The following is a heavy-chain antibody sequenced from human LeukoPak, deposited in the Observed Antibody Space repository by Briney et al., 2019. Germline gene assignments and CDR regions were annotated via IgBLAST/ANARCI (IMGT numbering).Heavy chain of an antibody. V-gene: IGHV4-39*01. J-gene: IGHJ5*02. CDR1: GGSISSSSYY. D-gene: IGHD1-14*01. CDR2: IYYSGST. CDR3: ARHVFIATTPWFDP. Sequence: PSETLSLTCTVSGGSISSSSYYWGWIRQPPGKGMEWIGSIYYSGSTYYNPSLKSRVTISVDTSKNQFSLKLSSVTAADTAVYYCARHVFIATTPWFDPWGQGTLVTVSS.